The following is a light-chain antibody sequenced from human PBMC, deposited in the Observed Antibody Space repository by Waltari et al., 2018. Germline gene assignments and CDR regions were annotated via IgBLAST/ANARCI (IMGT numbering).Light chain of an antibody. J-gene: IGKJ4*01. CDR3: GQGTHFPLT. CDR2: EVS. Sequence: EVVLTQSPLSLPITPGQAASISCRSGQTLLHSNGNTYLSWYQQKPGQPPRRLIYEVSNVDSGVPDRFSGSGAGTDFTLKISRVEAEDVGVYFCGQGTHFPLTFGGGTKVEIK. CDR1: QTLLHSNGNTY. V-gene: IGKV2-30*02.